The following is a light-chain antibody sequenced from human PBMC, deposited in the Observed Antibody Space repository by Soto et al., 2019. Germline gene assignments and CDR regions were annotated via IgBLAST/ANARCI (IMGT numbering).Light chain of an antibody. CDR2: GAS. Sequence: MTPAPATLSVPPRERATLYCRASQSISDTLAWYQQKPGQAPRLLIYGASSRATGIPDRFSGSGSGTDLTLTISRLEPEDFAVYYCQQYGSSPWTFGQGTKVDIK. CDR3: QQYGSSPWT. V-gene: IGKV3-20*01. J-gene: IGKJ1*01. CDR1: QSISDT.